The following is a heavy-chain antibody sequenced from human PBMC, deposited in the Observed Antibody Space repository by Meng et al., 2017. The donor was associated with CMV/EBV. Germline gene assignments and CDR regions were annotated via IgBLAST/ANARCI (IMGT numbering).Heavy chain of an antibody. J-gene: IGHJ6*02. V-gene: IGHV1-69*05. CDR1: GGTFSSYA. CDR3: VSLYCSSTSCYTDGLGYYYYGMHV. CDR2: IIPIFGTA. D-gene: IGHD2-2*02. Sequence: SVKVSCKASGGTFSSYAISWVRQAPGQGLEWMGGIIPIFGTANYAQKFQGRVTITTDESTSTAYMELSSLRSEDTAVYYCVSLYCSSTSCYTDGLGYYYYGMHVWGQGTTVTVSS.